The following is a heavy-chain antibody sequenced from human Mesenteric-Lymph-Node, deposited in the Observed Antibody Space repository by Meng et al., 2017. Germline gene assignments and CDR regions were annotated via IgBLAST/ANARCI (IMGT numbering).Heavy chain of an antibody. J-gene: IGHJ5*02. CDR2: INTNTGNP. CDR3: ARESPFDP. V-gene: IGHV7-4-1*02. Sequence: QVQLVQAGAEVKKPGAAVKVSCKASGYTFTSFAINWVRQAPGQGLEWAGRINTNTGNPAYAQGFTGRFVLSLDTSVSTAYLQISSLKAEDTAVYYCARESPFDPWGQGTLVTVSS. CDR1: GYTFTSFA.